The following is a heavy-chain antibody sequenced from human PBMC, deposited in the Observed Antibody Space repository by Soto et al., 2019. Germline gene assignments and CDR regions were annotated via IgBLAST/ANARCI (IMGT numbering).Heavy chain of an antibody. CDR1: GYTFTYRY. J-gene: IGHJ5*02. V-gene: IGHV1-45*02. D-gene: IGHD1-26*01. CDR2: ITPFNGDT. CDR3: AAGLQWEVPGGWFDP. Sequence: QMQLVQSGAEVKKTGSSVKVSCKASGYTFTYRYLHWVRQAPGQALERMGGITPFNGDTNYAQTFQGRVTITRDRSMGTAYMELRSLRSEDTAMYYCAAGLQWEVPGGWFDPWGQGTLVTVSS.